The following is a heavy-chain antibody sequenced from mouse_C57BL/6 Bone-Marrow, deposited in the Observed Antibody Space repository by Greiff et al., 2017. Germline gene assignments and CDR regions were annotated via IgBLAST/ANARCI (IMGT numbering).Heavy chain of an antibody. CDR1: GYTFTSYW. V-gene: IGHV1-55*01. CDR2: IYPGSGST. Sequence: QVQLQQPGAELVKPGASVKMSRKASGYTFTSYWITWVKQRPGQGLEWIGDIYPGSGSTNYNEKFKSKATLTVDTSSSTAYMQLSSLTSEDSAVYYCARGGVTVVEGNYAMDYWGQGTSVTVSS. CDR3: ARGGVTVVEGNYAMDY. D-gene: IGHD1-1*01. J-gene: IGHJ4*01.